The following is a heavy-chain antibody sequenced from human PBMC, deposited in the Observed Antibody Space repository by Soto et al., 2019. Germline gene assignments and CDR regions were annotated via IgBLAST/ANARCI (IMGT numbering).Heavy chain of an antibody. CDR3: ARCLRDSSSWYYFDY. CDR1: GFTVSSNY. V-gene: IGHV3-53*04. J-gene: IGHJ4*02. Sequence: GGSLRLSCAASGFTVSSNYMSWVRQAPGKGLEWVSVIYSGGSTYYADSVKGRFTISRHNSKNTLYLQMNSLRAEDTAVYYCARCLRDSSSWYYFDYWGQGTLVTVSS. CDR2: IYSGGST. D-gene: IGHD6-13*01.